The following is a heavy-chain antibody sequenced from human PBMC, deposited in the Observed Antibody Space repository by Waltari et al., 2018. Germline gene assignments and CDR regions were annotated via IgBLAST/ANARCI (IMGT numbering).Heavy chain of an antibody. CDR3: ARRYHGYSSSWAGRRNFYYMVV. D-gene: IGHD6-13*01. V-gene: IGHV4-34*01. J-gene: IGHJ6*03. CDR2: TNHSGNT. Sequence: QVQLQQWGAGLLKPSETLSLTCDVYGDSFSSYYWTWIRQPPGQGMEWIGETNHSGNTNYTRCLKRRVTRSIDTSKKQLYLKMNSVTAAETGLLYCARRYHGYSSSWAGRRNFYYMVVWGKGTTVTISS. CDR1: GDSFSSYY.